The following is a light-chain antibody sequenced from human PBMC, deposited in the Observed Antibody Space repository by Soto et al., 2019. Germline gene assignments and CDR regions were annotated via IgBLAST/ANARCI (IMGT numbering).Light chain of an antibody. J-gene: IGKJ1*01. CDR3: QQYNNWPWT. CDR1: QSISDT. CDR2: SAS. Sequence: EVLLTQSPTTLSLSPGVRATLSCRASQSISDTLAWYQQKPGQAPRLLIYSASRRATGFPGRFSGSGSGTDFTLTISSLQSEDLAVYYCQQYNNWPWTFGQGTKVDIK. V-gene: IGKV3-15*01.